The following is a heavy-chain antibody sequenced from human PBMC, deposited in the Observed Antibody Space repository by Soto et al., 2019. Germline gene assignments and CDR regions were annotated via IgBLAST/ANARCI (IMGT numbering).Heavy chain of an antibody. CDR1: GLTFSSYG. J-gene: IGHJ4*02. Sequence: PGGSLRLSCAASGLTFSSYGMLWVRQAPGKGLEWVAVIWYDGSNKYYADSVKGRFTISRDNSKNTLNLQMNSLRAEDTAVYYCARTYYDILTGYYIEDYWGQGTLVTVSS. D-gene: IGHD3-9*01. V-gene: IGHV3-33*01. CDR3: ARTYYDILTGYYIEDY. CDR2: IWYDGSNK.